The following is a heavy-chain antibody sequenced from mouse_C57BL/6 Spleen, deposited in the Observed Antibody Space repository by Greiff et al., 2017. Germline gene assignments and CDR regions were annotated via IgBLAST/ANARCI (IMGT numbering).Heavy chain of an antibody. J-gene: IGHJ4*01. Sequence: EVQLVESGGGLVQPGGSLSLSCAASGYTFTDYYMSWVRQPPGKALEWLGFIRNKTNGYTTEYSASVKGRFTISRDNSQSILYLQMNALRAEDRATYYCARGGDYDDGDYYAMDYWGQGTSVTVSS. CDR2: IRNKTNGYTT. D-gene: IGHD2-4*01. CDR3: ARGGDYDDGDYYAMDY. V-gene: IGHV7-3*01. CDR1: GYTFTDYY.